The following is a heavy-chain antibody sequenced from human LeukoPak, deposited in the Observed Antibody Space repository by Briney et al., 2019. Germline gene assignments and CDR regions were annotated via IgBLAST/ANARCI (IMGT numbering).Heavy chain of an antibody. Sequence: GASVKVSCTASGYTFTGYYMHWVRQAPGQGLEWMGWINPNSGGTNYAQKFQGRVTMTRDTSISTAYMELSRLRSDDTAVYYCARVRRYYDSSGPSDYWGQGTLVTVSS. J-gene: IGHJ4*02. D-gene: IGHD3-22*01. CDR2: INPNSGGT. CDR1: GYTFTGYY. V-gene: IGHV1-2*02. CDR3: ARVRRYYDSSGPSDY.